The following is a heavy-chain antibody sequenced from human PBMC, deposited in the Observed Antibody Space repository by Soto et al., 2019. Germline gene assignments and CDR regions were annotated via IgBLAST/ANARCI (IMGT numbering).Heavy chain of an antibody. CDR3: ARLRYQKHLHAGFDI. CDR2: INPNSGAT. D-gene: IGHD3-9*01. CDR1: GYTFTDFF. V-gene: IGHV1-2*02. J-gene: IGHJ3*02. Sequence: XSVKVTCKATGYTFTDFFIDWVRQFPGQGLEWMGWINPNSGATEYAQNRVTMTRDTSISTVYLQLSRLTFDDTAVYYCARLRYQKHLHAGFDIWGPGTLVTVPS.